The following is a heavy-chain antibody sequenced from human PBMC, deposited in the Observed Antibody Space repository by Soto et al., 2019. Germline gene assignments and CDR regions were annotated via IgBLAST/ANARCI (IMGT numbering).Heavy chain of an antibody. D-gene: IGHD4-4*01. CDR3: ARARTVSLSYYYYGMDV. CDR1: GGTFSSYA. J-gene: IGHJ6*02. Sequence: SVKVSCKASGGTFSSYAINWVRQAPGQGFEWMGGIIPIFGTANYAQKFQGRVTITADESTSTAYMELSSLRSEDTAVYYCARARTVSLSYYYYGMDVWGQGTTVTVSS. CDR2: IIPIFGTA. V-gene: IGHV1-69*13.